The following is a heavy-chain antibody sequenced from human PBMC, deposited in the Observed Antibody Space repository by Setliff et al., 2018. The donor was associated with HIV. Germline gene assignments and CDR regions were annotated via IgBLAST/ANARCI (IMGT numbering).Heavy chain of an antibody. Sequence: SETLSLTCAVYGGSFSGYYWSWIRQPPGKGLEWIGEINHSGSTNYNPSLKSRVTISLDTSKNQFSLRLISVTAADTAVYYCARLVVTARGIRDAFDVWGQGAMVTVSS. V-gene: IGHV4-34*01. J-gene: IGHJ3*01. CDR1: GGSFSGYY. CDR2: INHSGST. CDR3: ARLVVTARGIRDAFDV. D-gene: IGHD3-10*01.